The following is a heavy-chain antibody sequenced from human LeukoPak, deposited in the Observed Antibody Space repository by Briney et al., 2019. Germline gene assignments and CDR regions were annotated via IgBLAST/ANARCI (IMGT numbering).Heavy chain of an antibody. D-gene: IGHD2-2*01. J-gene: IGHJ5*02. CDR1: GDSVNTRGYY. Sequence: SETLSLTCTVSGDSVNTRGYYWGWIRQPPGKGLEWIGYIYYSGSTNYNPSLKSRVTISVDTSKNQFSLKLSSVTAADTAVYYCARGYCSSTSCSSGFDPWGQGTLVTVSS. CDR2: IYYSGST. CDR3: ARGYCSSTSCSSGFDP. V-gene: IGHV4-61*08.